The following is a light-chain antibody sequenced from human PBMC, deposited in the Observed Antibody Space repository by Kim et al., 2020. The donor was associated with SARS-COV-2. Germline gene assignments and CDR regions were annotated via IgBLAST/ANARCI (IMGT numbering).Light chain of an antibody. CDR3: QQRNSWYPAVT. CDR2: DAP. V-gene: IGKV3-11*01. Sequence: PGERATRHRRVSQNIDTYRAWYQQTPGTAPRLLVHDAPNSATGVPDRFSGSGSGTDFTLTISSLEPEDLSIYYCQQRNSWYPAVTFGGGNKVDIK. CDR1: QNIDTY. J-gene: IGKJ4*01.